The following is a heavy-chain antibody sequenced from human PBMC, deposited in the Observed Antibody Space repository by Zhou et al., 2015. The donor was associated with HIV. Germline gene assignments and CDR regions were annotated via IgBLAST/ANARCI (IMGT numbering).Heavy chain of an antibody. CDR3: ARGRNGVTAALDY. J-gene: IGHJ4*02. CDR2: ISATGHGL. D-gene: IGHD3-3*01. V-gene: IGHV3-23*01. Sequence: EVQLLESGGGVVKPGGSLRLSCAASGFTFSSTGMTWVRHRPGQGLEWISGISATGHGLFYANSVKGRFTISRDNFRKTLYLQMSSLSVEDTGTYYCARGRNGVTAALDYWGQGTLVTVAS. CDR1: GFTFSSTG.